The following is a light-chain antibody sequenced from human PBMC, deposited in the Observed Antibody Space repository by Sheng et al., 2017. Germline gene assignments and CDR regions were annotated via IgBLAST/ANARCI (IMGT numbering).Light chain of an antibody. CDR2: DAS. J-gene: IGKJ4*01. CDR1: QSVGSY. CDR3: QQYNSWPLT. Sequence: EIVLTQSPATLSLSPGERATLSCRASQSVGSYLAWYQQKPGQAPRLLIFDASNRVTGIPARFSGSGSGTDFTLTISSLEPEDFAVYYCQQYNSWPLTFGGGTKVEIK. V-gene: IGKV3-11*01.